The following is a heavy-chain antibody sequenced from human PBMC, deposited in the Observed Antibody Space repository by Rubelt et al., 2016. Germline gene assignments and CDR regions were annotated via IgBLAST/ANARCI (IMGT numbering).Heavy chain of an antibody. CDR1: GFTFRNAW. J-gene: IGHJ6*02. CDR2: IKSKPDGGTT. CDR3: ANADHCSSNTCHVHGMDV. Sequence: VQLVESGGGVVQPGRSLRLSCAASGFTFRNAWMNWVRQAPGQGLEWVGRIKSKPDGGTTDYAAPVKGRFTISRDDSKNTLYLQLIGLEAGDTAVYYCANADHCSSNTCHVHGMDVWGQGTTVTVSS. D-gene: IGHD2-2*01. V-gene: IGHV3-15*07.